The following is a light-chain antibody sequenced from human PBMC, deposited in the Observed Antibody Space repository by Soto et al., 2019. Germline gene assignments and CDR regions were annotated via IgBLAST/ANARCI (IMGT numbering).Light chain of an antibody. J-gene: IGKJ1*01. CDR3: QQYNTWPPDRT. CDR2: GAS. V-gene: IGKV3-15*01. CDR1: QSVSSN. Sequence: EIVMTQSPATLSVSPGERATLSCRASQSVSSNLAWYQQKPGQAPRLLIYGASTRATGIPARFSGSGSGTEFTLTISSLQSEDFAFYFCQQYNTWPPDRTFGQGTKVEIK.